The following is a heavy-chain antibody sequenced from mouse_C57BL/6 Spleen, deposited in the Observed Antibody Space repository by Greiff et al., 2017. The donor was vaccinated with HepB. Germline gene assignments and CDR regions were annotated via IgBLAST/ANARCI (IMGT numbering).Heavy chain of an antibody. CDR1: GYTFTDYN. Sequence: EVQLQHSGPELVKPGASVKIPCKASGYTFTDYNMDWVKQSHGKSLEWIGDINPNNGGTIYNQKFKGKATLTVDKSSSTAYMELRSLTSEDTAVYYCTLYDGYAMDYWGQGTSVTVSS. J-gene: IGHJ4*01. CDR2: INPNNGGT. D-gene: IGHD2-12*01. CDR3: TLYDGYAMDY. V-gene: IGHV1-18*01.